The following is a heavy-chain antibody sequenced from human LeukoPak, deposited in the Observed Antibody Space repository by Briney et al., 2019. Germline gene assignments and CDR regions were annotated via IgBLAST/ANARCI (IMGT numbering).Heavy chain of an antibody. J-gene: IGHJ3*02. D-gene: IGHD3-10*01. V-gene: IGHV1-24*01. Sequence: ASVKVSCKVSGYTLTELSMHWVRQAPGKGLEWMGGFDPEDGETIYAQKFQGRVTMTEDTPTDTAYMELSSLRSEDTAVYYCATLSTMVRGVDHDAFDIWGQGTMVTVSS. CDR3: ATLSTMVRGVDHDAFDI. CDR2: FDPEDGET. CDR1: GYTLTELS.